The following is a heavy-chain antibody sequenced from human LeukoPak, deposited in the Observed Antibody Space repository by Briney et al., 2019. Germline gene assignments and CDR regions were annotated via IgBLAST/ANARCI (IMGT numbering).Heavy chain of an antibody. CDR2: IIPILGIA. CDR1: GGTFSSYA. D-gene: IGHD1-26*01. J-gene: IGHJ4*02. Sequence: EASVKVSCKASGGTFSSYAISWVRQAPGQGLEWMGRIIPILGIANYAQKFQGRVTITADKSTSTAYMELSSLRSEDTAVYYCARGRSGGVFDHWGQGTLVTVSS. CDR3: ARGRSGGVFDH. V-gene: IGHV1-69*04.